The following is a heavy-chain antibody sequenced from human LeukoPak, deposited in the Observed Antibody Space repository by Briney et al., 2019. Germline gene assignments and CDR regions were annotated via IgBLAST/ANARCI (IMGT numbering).Heavy chain of an antibody. Sequence: PSQTLSLTCTVSGGSISSVDYYWSWIRQPPGRGLEWIGYIYHSGSTYYNPSLKSRVTISVDRSKNQFSLKLSSVTAADTAVYYCARAHDYGDFYYYGMDVWGQGTTVTVSS. CDR3: ARAHDYGDFYYYGMDV. D-gene: IGHD4-17*01. J-gene: IGHJ6*02. CDR1: GGSISSVDYY. CDR2: IYHSGST. V-gene: IGHV4-30-4*01.